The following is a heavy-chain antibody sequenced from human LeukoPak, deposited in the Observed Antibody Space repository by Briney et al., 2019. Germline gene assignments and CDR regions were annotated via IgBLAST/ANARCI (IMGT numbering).Heavy chain of an antibody. Sequence: PGGSLRLSCAASGFTFSSYWMSWVRQAPGKGLGWVGFFRSKAYGGTTEYAASVKGRFTISRDDSKSIAYLQMNSLKTEDTAVYYCTRVQSPGGYSGYDPGLFDYWGQGTLVTVSS. J-gene: IGHJ4*02. V-gene: IGHV3-49*04. CDR2: FRSKAYGGTT. CDR1: GFTFSSYW. D-gene: IGHD5-12*01. CDR3: TRVQSPGGYSGYDPGLFDY.